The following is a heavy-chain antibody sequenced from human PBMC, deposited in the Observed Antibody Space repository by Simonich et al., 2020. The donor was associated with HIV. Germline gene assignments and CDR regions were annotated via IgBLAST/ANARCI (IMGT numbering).Heavy chain of an antibody. J-gene: IGHJ4*02. CDR1: GFTFSSYA. Sequence: EVQLLESGGGLVQPGGSLRLSCAASGFTFSSYAMSWVRQAPGKGLGGVSASRGSGGSTYYADSVKGRFTISRDNSKNTLYLQMNSLRAEDTAVYYCAKDRYYNFWSGYYDYWGQGTLVTVSS. CDR3: AKDRYYNFWSGYYDY. D-gene: IGHD3-3*01. CDR2: SRGSGGST. V-gene: IGHV3-23*01.